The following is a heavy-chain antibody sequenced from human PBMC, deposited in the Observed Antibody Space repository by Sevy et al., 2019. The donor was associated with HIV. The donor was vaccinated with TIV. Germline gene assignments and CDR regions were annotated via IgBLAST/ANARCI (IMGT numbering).Heavy chain of an antibody. Sequence: ASVKVSCKASGDTFGNYAIAWVRQAPGQGLEWVGGIIPVFGSANSAQKVQDRVTITADVSTSTAYMELRRLRSEDTAVYYCARSNPDGYNYSYYYGMDVWGQGTTVTVSS. CDR3: ARSNPDGYNYSYYYGMDV. CDR2: IIPVFGSA. V-gene: IGHV1-69*13. D-gene: IGHD5-12*01. J-gene: IGHJ6*02. CDR1: GDTFGNYA.